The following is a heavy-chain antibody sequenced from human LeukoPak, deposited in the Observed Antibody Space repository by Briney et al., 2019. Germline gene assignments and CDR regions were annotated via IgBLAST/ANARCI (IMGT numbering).Heavy chain of an antibody. Sequence: SETLSLTCTVSGGSISSYYWSWIRQPPGKGLEWIGYIYYSARTNHNPSLKSRVTISVDTSKNQFSLKLSSVTAADTAVYYCARAGSSSWPRIFDYWGQGTLVTVSS. D-gene: IGHD6-13*01. CDR1: GGSISSYY. CDR3: ARAGSSSWPRIFDY. CDR2: IYYSART. V-gene: IGHV4-59*01. J-gene: IGHJ4*02.